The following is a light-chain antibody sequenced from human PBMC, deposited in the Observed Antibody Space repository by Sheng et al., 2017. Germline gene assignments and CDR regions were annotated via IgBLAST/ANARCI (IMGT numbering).Light chain of an antibody. V-gene: IGKV3-15*01. CDR2: GAS. CDR3: QQYNNWPPLYS. Sequence: EVVMTQFPATLSVSPGETATLSCRASQTISSNLAWYQQKPGQAPRLLIYGASTRATGIPARFSGSGSGTEFTLTISSLQSEDFAVYYCQQYNNWPPLYSFGQGTKLEIK. J-gene: IGKJ2*03. CDR1: QTISSN.